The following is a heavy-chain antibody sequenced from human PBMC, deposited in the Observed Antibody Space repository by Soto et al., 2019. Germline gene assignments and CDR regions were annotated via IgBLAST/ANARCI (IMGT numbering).Heavy chain of an antibody. CDR2: ISGSGGTT. D-gene: IGHD3-10*01. CDR3: AKNNMGYYLDY. V-gene: IGHV3-23*01. J-gene: IGHJ4*02. CDR1: GFTFSNYV. Sequence: EVQVLESGGALVQPGGSLRLSCAASGFTFSNYVMSWVRQAPGKGLEWVSSISGSGGTTYYADSVKGRLTPSRDNSKNTLYLQMNSLRVEDTAVYYCAKNNMGYYLDYWGQGTLVTVSS.